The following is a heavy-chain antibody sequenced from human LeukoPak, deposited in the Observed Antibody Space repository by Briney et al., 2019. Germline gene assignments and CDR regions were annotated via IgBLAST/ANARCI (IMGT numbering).Heavy chain of an antibody. Sequence: GGSLRLSCAASELSFKTYSMNWLRQSPGKGLEWVASISLAGTYIDYADSVKGRFTISRDNGNNSLFLEMTSLRADDTAVYYCARGFHRYNYDSGAYSVYWGQGTLVTVSS. D-gene: IGHD3-22*01. J-gene: IGHJ4*02. CDR1: ELSFKTYS. CDR2: ISLAGTYI. CDR3: ARGFHRYNYDSGAYSVY. V-gene: IGHV3-21*01.